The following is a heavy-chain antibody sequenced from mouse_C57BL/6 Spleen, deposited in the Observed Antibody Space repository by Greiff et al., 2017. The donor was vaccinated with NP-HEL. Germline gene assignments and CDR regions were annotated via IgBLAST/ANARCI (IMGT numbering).Heavy chain of an antibody. CDR3: TRVHYNYAWFAY. D-gene: IGHD2-12*01. J-gene: IGHJ3*01. Sequence: EVQLVESEGGLVQPGSSMKLSCTASGFTFSDYYMAWVRQVPGKGLEWVANINYDGSSTYYLDSLKSRFIMSRDNAKNILYLQMSSLKSEDTATYYCTRVHYNYAWFAYWGQGTLVTVSA. CDR2: INYDGSST. V-gene: IGHV5-16*01. CDR1: GFTFSDYY.